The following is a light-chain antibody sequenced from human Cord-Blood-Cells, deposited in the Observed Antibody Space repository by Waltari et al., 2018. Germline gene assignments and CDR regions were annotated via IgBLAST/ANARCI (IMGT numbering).Light chain of an antibody. V-gene: IGKV4-1*01. Sequence: DIVMTQSPDSLAVSLGERATINCKSSQSVLYSSNNKNYLAWYQQKPGQPPKLLIYWASTRESGVPYRFSGSESGTDFTLTISSLQAEDVAVYYCQQYYSTPTFGQGTKVEIK. CDR3: QQYYSTPT. CDR1: QSVLYSSNNKNY. J-gene: IGKJ1*01. CDR2: WAS.